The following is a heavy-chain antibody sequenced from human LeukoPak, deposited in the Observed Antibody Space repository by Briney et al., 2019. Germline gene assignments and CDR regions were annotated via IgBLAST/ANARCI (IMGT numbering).Heavy chain of an antibody. CDR3: ARQGGYSSSPDY. J-gene: IGHJ4*02. D-gene: IGHD6-13*01. Sequence: SETLSLTCTVSGGSISSYYWNWFRQPPGKGLEWIGYIYYSGSTNYNPSLKSRVAISVDASKNQFSLKLSSVTAADTAVYYCARQGGYSSSPDYWGQGTLVTVSS. V-gene: IGHV4-59*08. CDR2: IYYSGST. CDR1: GGSISSYY.